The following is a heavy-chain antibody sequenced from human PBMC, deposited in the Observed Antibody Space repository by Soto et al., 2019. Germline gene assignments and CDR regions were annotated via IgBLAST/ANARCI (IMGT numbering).Heavy chain of an antibody. CDR2: ISGSGGTT. CDR1: GFTFSSYA. V-gene: IGHV3-23*01. J-gene: IGHJ4*02. Sequence: GGSLRLSCVASGFTFSSYALNWVRQAPGRGLEWVSAISGSGGTTYYADSVKGRFTISRDNSKNTLYLQMNSLRAEDTAVYYCAKDRELLWFGGPFDYWGQGTLVTVS. D-gene: IGHD3-10*01. CDR3: AKDRELLWFGGPFDY.